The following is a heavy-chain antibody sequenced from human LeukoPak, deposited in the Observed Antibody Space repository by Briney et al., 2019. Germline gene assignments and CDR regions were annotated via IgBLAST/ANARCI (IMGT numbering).Heavy chain of an antibody. CDR3: AKTIPYWYLDL. J-gene: IGHJ2*01. CDR2: ISRGGGST. V-gene: IGHV3-23*01. Sequence: GGSLRLSCAASGFTFSSSKMTWVRQAPGKGLEWVSAISRGGGSTYADSVKGRFTISRDNSKNTLYLQMNSLRAEDTAIYYCAKTIPYWYLDLWGRGTLVTVSS. CDR1: GFTFSSSK. D-gene: IGHD5-24*01.